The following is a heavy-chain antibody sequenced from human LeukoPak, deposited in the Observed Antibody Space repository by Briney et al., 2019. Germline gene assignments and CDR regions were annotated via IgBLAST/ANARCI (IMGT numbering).Heavy chain of an antibody. CDR2: ISDNGDRT. D-gene: IGHD3-10*01. Sequence: PGGSLRLSCVASGFTFGYYAMSWVRQAPGKGLEYVSGISDNGDRTFYADSVKGRFTVSRDNSKKTLYLQMSSLRAEDTAVYYCARDVRGGSDPPDFWGQGILVTVSS. CDR1: GFTFGYYA. J-gene: IGHJ4*02. V-gene: IGHV3-23*01. CDR3: ARDVRGGSDPPDF.